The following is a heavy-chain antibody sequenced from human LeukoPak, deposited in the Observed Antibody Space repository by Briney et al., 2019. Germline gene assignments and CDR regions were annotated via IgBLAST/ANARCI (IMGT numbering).Heavy chain of an antibody. J-gene: IGHJ5*02. V-gene: IGHV1-18*01. Sequence: ASVKVSCKASGYTFTSYGISWVRQAPGQGPEWMGWISAYNGNTNYAQKFQGRVTMTRDTSISTAYMELSSLRYDDTAVYYCATNILVRDIINWFDPWGQGTLVTVSS. CDR3: ATNILVRDIINWFDP. CDR2: ISAYNGNT. CDR1: GYTFTSYG. D-gene: IGHD3-10*01.